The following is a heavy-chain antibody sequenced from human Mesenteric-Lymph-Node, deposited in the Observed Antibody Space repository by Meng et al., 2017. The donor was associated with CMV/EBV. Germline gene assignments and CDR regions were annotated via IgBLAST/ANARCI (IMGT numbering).Heavy chain of an antibody. J-gene: IGHJ6*02. Sequence: GGSLRLSCAASGFTFSDYYMSWIRQAPGKGLEWFSYISSSGDTIYYADSVKGRFTISRDNAKNSLYLQMNSLRVEDTAVYYCARDSKARVPAARYYGMDVWGQGTTVTVSS. CDR1: GFTFSDYY. D-gene: IGHD2-2*01. CDR2: ISSSGDTI. V-gene: IGHV3-11*01. CDR3: ARDSKARVPAARYYGMDV.